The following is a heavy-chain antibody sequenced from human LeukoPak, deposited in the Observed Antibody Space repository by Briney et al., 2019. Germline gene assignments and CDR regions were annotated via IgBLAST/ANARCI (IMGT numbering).Heavy chain of an antibody. CDR3: ARSSGYYGSGSYVDP. D-gene: IGHD3-10*01. CDR2: IYYSGAT. J-gene: IGHJ5*02. CDR1: GGSISSGDYY. V-gene: IGHV4-30-4*01. Sequence: PSETLSLTCTVSGGSISSGDYYWTWIRQPPGKGLEWIGYIYYSGATYYNPSLKSRVTILVDTSKNQFSLKLSSVTAADTAVYYCARSSGYYGSGSYVDPWGQGTLVTVSS.